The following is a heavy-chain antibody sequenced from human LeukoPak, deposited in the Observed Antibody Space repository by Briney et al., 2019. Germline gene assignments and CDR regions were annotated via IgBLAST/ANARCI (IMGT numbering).Heavy chain of an antibody. Sequence: GGSLRLSCAASGFTFNNYAMTWVRQAPGKGLEWVSAISGGGSTYYADSVKGRFTISRDNSKNALYLQMNSLRAEDTAVYYCAKVYGLGSGNLDVWGKGTTVTVSS. J-gene: IGHJ6*04. D-gene: IGHD3-10*01. CDR3: AKVYGLGSGNLDV. CDR1: GFTFNNYA. V-gene: IGHV3-23*01. CDR2: ISGGGST.